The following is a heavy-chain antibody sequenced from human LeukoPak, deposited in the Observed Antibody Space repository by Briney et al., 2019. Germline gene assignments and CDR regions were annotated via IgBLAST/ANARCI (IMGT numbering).Heavy chain of an antibody. D-gene: IGHD3-10*01. CDR1: GGTFSSYA. CDR2: IIPIFGTA. CDR3: ARDRDYYGSGTTKWFDP. V-gene: IGHV1-69*13. J-gene: IGHJ5*02. Sequence: SVKVSCKASGGTFSSYAISWVRQAPGQGLEWMGGIIPIFGTANYAQKFQGRVTITADESTSTAYMELSSPRSEDTAVYYCARDRDYYGSGTTKWFDPWGQGTLATVSS.